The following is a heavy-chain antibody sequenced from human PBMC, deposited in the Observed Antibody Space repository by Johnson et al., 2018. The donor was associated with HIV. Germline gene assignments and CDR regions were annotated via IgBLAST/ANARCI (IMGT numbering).Heavy chain of an antibody. V-gene: IGHV3-64*01. J-gene: IGHJ3*02. CDR1: GFIFSDYY. CDR3: AKDGTPQWLGGGSAFDI. Sequence: VQLVESGGIVVQPGRSLRLSCAASGFIFSDYYMSWVRQAPGKGLEYVSAISSNGGSTYYANSVKGRFTISRDNSKNTLYLQMNSLRAEDTALYYCAKDGTPQWLGGGSAFDIWGQGTMVTVSS. CDR2: ISSNGGST. D-gene: IGHD6-19*01.